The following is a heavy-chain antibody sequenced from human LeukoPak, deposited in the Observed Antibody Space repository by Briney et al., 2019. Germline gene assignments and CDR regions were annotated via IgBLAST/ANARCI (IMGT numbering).Heavy chain of an antibody. J-gene: IGHJ6*04. V-gene: IGHV3-23*01. CDR3: AELGITMIGGV. CDR2: ISGSGGST. CDR1: GFTFSSYG. Sequence: GGSLRLSCAASGFTFSSYGMSCVRQAPGKGLEWVSAISGSGGSTYYADSVEGRFTISRDNSKNTLYLQMNSLRDEDTAVYYCAELGITMIGGVWGKGTTVTISS. D-gene: IGHD3-10*02.